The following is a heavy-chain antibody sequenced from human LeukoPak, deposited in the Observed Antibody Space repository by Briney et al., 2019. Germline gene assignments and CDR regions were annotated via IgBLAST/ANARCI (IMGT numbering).Heavy chain of an antibody. V-gene: IGHV3-23*01. CDR1: GFTFSSYA. D-gene: IGHD3-3*01. Sequence: PGGSLRLSCAAPGFTFSSYAMSWVRQAPGKGLEWVSAISGSGGSTYYADSVKGRFTISRDNSKNTLYLQMNSLRAEDTAVYYCAKRTYYDFWSGYDNWFDPWGQGTLVTVSS. CDR3: AKRTYYDFWSGYDNWFDP. CDR2: ISGSGGST. J-gene: IGHJ5*02.